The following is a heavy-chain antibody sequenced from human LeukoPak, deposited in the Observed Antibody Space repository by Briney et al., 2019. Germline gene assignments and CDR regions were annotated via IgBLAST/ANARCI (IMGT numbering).Heavy chain of an antibody. J-gene: IGHJ3*02. CDR3: ARDGESGSLTDCSSTSCYNGDAFDI. CDR2: INPNSGGT. Sequence: ASVKVSCKASGYTFTGYYMHWVRQAPGQGLEWMGWINPNSGGTNYAQKFQGRVTMTRDTSISTAYMELSRLRSDDTAVYYCARDGESGSLTDCSSTSCYNGDAFDIWGQGTMVTVSS. CDR1: GYTFTGYY. D-gene: IGHD2-2*02. V-gene: IGHV1-2*02.